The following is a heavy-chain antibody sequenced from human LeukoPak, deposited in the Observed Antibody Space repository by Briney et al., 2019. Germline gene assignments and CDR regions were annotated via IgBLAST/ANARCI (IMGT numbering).Heavy chain of an antibody. D-gene: IGHD6-19*01. CDR1: GGTSSCYA. J-gene: IGHJ4*02. CDR2: VIPIFVTA. V-gene: IGHV1-69*05. CDR3: ARGVAVAVTFDY. Sequence: SVKVSCKASGGTSSCYAISWVRHAPGQGLEWMGRVIPIFVTANYAQKFQGRVTITTDESTSTAYMKLSSLGSEDTAVYYCARGVAVAVTFDYWGQGTLVTVSS.